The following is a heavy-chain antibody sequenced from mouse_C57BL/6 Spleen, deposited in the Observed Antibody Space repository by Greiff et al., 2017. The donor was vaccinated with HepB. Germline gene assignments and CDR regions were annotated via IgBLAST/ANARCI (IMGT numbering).Heavy chain of an antibody. CDR3: ARDDGSSDWYFDV. CDR2: ISSGGSYT. V-gene: IGHV5-6*02. CDR1: GFTFSSYG. D-gene: IGHD1-1*01. J-gene: IGHJ1*03. Sequence: EVMLVESGGDLVKPGGSLKLSCAASGFTFSSYGMSWVRQTPDKRLEWVATISSGGSYTYYPDSVKGRFTISRDNAKNTLYLQMSSLKSEDTAMYYCARDDGSSDWYFDVWGTGTTVTVAS.